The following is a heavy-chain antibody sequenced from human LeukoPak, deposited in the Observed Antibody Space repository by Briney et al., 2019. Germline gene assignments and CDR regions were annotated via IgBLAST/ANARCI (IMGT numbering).Heavy chain of an antibody. CDR2: ISHDLTYR. V-gene: IGHV3-30*03. J-gene: IGHJ4*02. CDR1: GFIFTAYG. CDR3: ARDVNNYFDY. Sequence: PGGSLRLSCAASGFIFTAYGMHWVRQAPGKGLEWVAVISHDLTYRAYADSVKGRFTISRDDSKNTLYVQMNSLRTEDTGFYYCARDVNNYFDYWGLGTLVTVSS.